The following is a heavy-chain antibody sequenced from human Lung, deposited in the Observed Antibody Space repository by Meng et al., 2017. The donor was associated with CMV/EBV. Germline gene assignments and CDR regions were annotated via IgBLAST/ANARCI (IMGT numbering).Heavy chain of an antibody. CDR1: GYTFTSYG. CDR2: ISAYNGNT. J-gene: IGHJ4*02. CDR3: ARDPTKTHSGSYYDY. Sequence: QGQMQQSGAEAKKPRASVQLSCKASGYTFTSYGISWVRQAPGQGLEWMGWISAYNGNTNYAQKLQGRVTMTTDTSTSTAYMELKSLRSDDTAVYFCARDPTKTHSGSYYDYWGQGTLVTVSS. D-gene: IGHD1-26*01. V-gene: IGHV1-18*01.